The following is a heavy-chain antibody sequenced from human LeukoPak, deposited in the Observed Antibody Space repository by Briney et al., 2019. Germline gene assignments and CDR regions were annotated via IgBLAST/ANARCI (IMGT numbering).Heavy chain of an antibody. CDR2: IYTSGST. D-gene: IGHD6-6*01. CDR3: ARVSEYSSSSGFDY. CDR1: GGSISSGSYY. J-gene: IGHJ4*02. Sequence: SETLSLTCTVSGGSISSGSYYWSWIRQPAGKGLEWIGRIYTSGSTNYNPSLKSRVTISVDTSKNQFSLKLGSVTAADTAVYYCARVSEYSSSSGFDYWGQGTLVTVSS. V-gene: IGHV4-61*02.